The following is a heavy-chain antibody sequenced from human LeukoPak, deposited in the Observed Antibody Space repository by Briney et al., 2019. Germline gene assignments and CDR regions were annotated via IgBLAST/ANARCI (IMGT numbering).Heavy chain of an antibody. CDR3: ARSRYSYGYNWFDP. D-gene: IGHD5-18*01. Sequence: ASETLSLTCTVSGGSISSYYWSWIRQPAGKGLEWIGRIYTSGSTNYNPSLKSRVTISVDRSKNQFSLKLSSVTAADTAVYYCARSRYSYGYNWFDPWGQGTLVTVSS. CDR2: IYTSGST. V-gene: IGHV4-4*07. J-gene: IGHJ5*02. CDR1: GGSISSYY.